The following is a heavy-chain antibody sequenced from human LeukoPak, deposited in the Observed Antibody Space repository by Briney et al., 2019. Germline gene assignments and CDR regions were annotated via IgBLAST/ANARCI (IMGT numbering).Heavy chain of an antibody. CDR3: AKEDHFAS. J-gene: IGHJ4*02. CDR2: ITWNSGSI. CDR1: GFTFDDYT. Sequence: PGRSLRLSRAASGFTFDDYTMHWVRQAPGKGLEWVSGITWNSGSIGYADSVRGRFTISRDNAKNSLYLEVNSLRAEDTALYYCAKEDHFASWGQGTLVTVSS. V-gene: IGHV3-9*01.